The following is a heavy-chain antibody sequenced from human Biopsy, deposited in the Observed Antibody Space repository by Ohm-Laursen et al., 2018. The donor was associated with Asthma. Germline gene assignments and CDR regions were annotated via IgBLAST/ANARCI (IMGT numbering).Heavy chain of an antibody. V-gene: IGHV3-30*01. CDR3: VRDGTDDAFDI. D-gene: IGHD1-1*01. Sequence: SLRLSCSASGFIFSNYALHWVRQAPGKGLEWVGVISKDASTQDYADSVKGRFTMARDNPKNTLDLQMNSLREEDTAVYYCVRDGTDDAFDIWGQGTVVSVSS. CDR2: ISKDASTQ. CDR1: GFIFSNYA. J-gene: IGHJ3*02.